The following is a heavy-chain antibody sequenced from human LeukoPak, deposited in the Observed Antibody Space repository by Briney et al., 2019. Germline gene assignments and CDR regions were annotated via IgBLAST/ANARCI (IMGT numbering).Heavy chain of an antibody. CDR3: ARVKGIERDY. Sequence: PGGSLRLSCAASGFTFSTYSMNWVRQAPGKGLEWVSSISGSSTYIFYADSVKGRFTISRDNAKNSLYLQMNSLRVEDTAVYYCARVKGIERDYWGQGTLVTVSS. V-gene: IGHV3-21*01. CDR1: GFTFSTYS. J-gene: IGHJ4*02. CDR2: ISGSSTYI. D-gene: IGHD2-21*01.